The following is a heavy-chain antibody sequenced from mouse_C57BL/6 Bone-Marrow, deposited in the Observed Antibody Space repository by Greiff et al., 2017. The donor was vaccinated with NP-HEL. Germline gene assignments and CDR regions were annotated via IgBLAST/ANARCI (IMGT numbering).Heavy chain of an antibody. D-gene: IGHD1-1*01. Sequence: EVKLQESGGDLVKPGGSLKLSCAASGFTFSSYGMSWVRQTPDKRLEWVATISSGGSYTYYPDSVKGRFTISRDNAKNTLYLQMSSLKSEDTAMYYCARQGYYGSSFDYWGQGTTLTVSS. CDR3: ARQGYYGSSFDY. CDR2: ISSGGSYT. CDR1: GFTFSSYG. J-gene: IGHJ2*01. V-gene: IGHV5-6*01.